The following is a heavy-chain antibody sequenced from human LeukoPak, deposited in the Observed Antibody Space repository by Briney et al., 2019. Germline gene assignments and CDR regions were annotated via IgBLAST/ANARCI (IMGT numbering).Heavy chain of an antibody. CDR1: GFTFSSYA. CDR3: AKVLWEYYDFWSGYYSGY. V-gene: IGHV3-23*01. CDR2: ISGSGGST. J-gene: IGHJ4*02. Sequence: GSLGLSCAASGFTFSSYAMSWVRQAPGKGLGWVSAISGSGGSTYYADSVKGRFIISRDNSKNTLYLQMNSLRAEDTAVYYCAKVLWEYYDFWSGYYSGYWGQGTLVTVSS. D-gene: IGHD3-3*01.